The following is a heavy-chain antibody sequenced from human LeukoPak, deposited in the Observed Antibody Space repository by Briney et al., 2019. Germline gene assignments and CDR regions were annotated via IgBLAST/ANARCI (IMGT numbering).Heavy chain of an antibody. CDR1: GGTFSSYA. Sequence: ASVKVSCKASGGTFSSYAISWVRQAPGQGLEWMGGIIPIFGTANYAQKFRGRVTITTDESTSTAYVELSSLRSEDTAVYYCARDMSPLTETYYYDDWGQGTLVTVSS. J-gene: IGHJ4*02. D-gene: IGHD3-10*02. V-gene: IGHV1-69*05. CDR2: IIPIFGTA. CDR3: ARDMSPLTETYYYDD.